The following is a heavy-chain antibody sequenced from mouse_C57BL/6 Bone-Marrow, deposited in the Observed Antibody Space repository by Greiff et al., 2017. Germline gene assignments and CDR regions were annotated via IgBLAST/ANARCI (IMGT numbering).Heavy chain of an antibody. D-gene: IGHD2-5*01. CDR2: INYDGSST. CDR1: GFTFSNYY. J-gene: IGHJ4*01. Sequence: EVTLVESEGGLVQPGSSMKLSCTASGFTFSNYYMAWVRQVPEKGLEWVANINYDGSSTYYLDSLKSRFTISRNNATNILYLQMSSMKSEDTATYYCARESNYDAMDYWGQGTSVTVSS. CDR3: ARESNYDAMDY. V-gene: IGHV5-16*01.